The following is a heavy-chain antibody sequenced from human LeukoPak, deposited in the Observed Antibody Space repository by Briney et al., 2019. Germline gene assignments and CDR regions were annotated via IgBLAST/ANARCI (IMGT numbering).Heavy chain of an antibody. D-gene: IGHD2-2*01. CDR3: ARGYCSSTSCYHYYYYGMDV. CDR1: GYTFTGYY. J-gene: IGHJ6*02. Sequence: ASVKVSCKASGYTFTGYYMHWVRQAPGQGLEWMGWINPNGGGTNYAQKFQGRVTMTRDTSISTAYMELSRLRSDDTAVYYCARGYCSSTSCYHYYYYGMDVWGQGTTVTVSS. CDR2: INPNGGGT. V-gene: IGHV1-2*02.